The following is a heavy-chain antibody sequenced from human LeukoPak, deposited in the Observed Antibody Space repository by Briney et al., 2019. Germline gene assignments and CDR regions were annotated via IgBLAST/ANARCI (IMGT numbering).Heavy chain of an antibody. CDR2: LTGNGGRT. CDR1: GGPFSSLT. Sequence: GGSLRLSCAASGGPFSSLTMSWIRQSPGKGLEWVSGLTGNGGRTFYADSVKGRFTISRDNSKNTVFLQVHSLRTEDTAIYYCAMTLAGVLDSFDSWAQGTLVTVSS. CDR3: AMTLAGVLDSFDS. V-gene: IGHV3-23*01. J-gene: IGHJ4*02. D-gene: IGHD1-1*01.